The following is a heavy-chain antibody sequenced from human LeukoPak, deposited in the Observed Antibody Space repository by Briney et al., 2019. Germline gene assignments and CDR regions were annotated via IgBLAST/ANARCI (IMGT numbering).Heavy chain of an antibody. V-gene: IGHV3-23*01. CDR1: GFTFSIYA. Sequence: GGSLRLSCAASGFTFSIYAMRWVRQAPGKGLEWVSSTSSGGDYTYYAGSVKGRFTISRDNSKNTLYLQMNTLKPQDTSTYDWAKDRHNCYESNGHYYRRDGDSWGQGTLVTVSS. J-gene: IGHJ5*01. D-gene: IGHD3-22*01. CDR3: AKDRHNCYESNGHYYRRDGDS. CDR2: TSSGGDYT.